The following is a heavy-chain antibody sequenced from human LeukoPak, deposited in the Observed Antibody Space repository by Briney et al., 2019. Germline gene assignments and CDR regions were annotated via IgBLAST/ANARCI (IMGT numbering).Heavy chain of an antibody. D-gene: IGHD6-13*01. CDR1: GFTFSSYW. Sequence: GGSLRLSCAASGFTFSSYWMSWVRQAPGKGLEWVANINQDGSGKYYVDSVKGRFTISRDNAKNSLCLQMNSLRAEDTAVYYCARDMQQLVSRGDFWGQGTLVTVSS. CDR3: ARDMQQLVSRGDF. CDR2: INQDGSGK. J-gene: IGHJ4*02. V-gene: IGHV3-7*03.